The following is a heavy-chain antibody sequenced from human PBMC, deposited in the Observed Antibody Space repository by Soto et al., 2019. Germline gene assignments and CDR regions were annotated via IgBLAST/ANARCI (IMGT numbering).Heavy chain of an antibody. D-gene: IGHD3-3*01. V-gene: IGHV3-30-3*01. CDR2: ISYDGSNK. CDR3: ARGGNLEDYDFWSGYYRSGQLDY. CDR1: VFTCSSYA. Sequence: PWWSLRLSCSASVFTCSSYAMHWVRQAPGKGLEWVAVISYDGSNKYYADSVKGRFTISRDNSKNTLYLQMNSLRAEDTAVYYCARGGNLEDYDFWSGYYRSGQLDYWGQGTLVTVSS. J-gene: IGHJ4*02.